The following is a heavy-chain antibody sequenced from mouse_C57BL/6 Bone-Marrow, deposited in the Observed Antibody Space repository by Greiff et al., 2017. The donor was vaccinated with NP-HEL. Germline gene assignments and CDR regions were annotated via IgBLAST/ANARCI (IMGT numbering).Heavy chain of an antibody. J-gene: IGHJ4*01. CDR1: EYEFPSHD. CDR2: INSDGGST. V-gene: IGHV5-2*01. Sequence: EVKLVESGGGLVQPGESLKLSCESNEYEFPSHDMSWVRKTPEKRLELVAAINSDGGSTYYPDTMERRFIISRDNTKKTLYLQMSSLRSEDTALYDCERHSGYYGAMDYWGQGTSVTVSS. D-gene: IGHD2-3*01. CDR3: ERHSGYYGAMDY.